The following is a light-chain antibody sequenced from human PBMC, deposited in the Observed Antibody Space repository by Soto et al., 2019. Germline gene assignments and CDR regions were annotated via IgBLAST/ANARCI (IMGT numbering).Light chain of an antibody. V-gene: IGLV1-47*01. Sequence: QSVLTQPPSASGTPGQRVTISCSGSTSNIGSNYVYWYQQLPGTAPKLLIYRNNQRPSGVPDRFSGAKSGTSASLAISGLRTEDEADYSCATWDDSLSGYIFGTGTKVTLL. CDR1: TSNIGSNY. J-gene: IGLJ1*01. CDR2: RNN. CDR3: ATWDDSLSGYI.